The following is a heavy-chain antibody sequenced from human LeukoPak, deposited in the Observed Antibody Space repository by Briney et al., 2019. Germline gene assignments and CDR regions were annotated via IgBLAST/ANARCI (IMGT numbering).Heavy chain of an antibody. CDR3: ARECSGWWHDFDY. D-gene: IGHD6-19*01. CDR1: GYTFTGYY. V-gene: IGHV1-2*02. J-gene: IGHJ4*02. CDR2: INPNSGGT. Sequence: ASVKVSCKASGYTFTGYYMHWVRQAPGQGLEWMGWINPNSGGTNYAQKFQGRVTMTRDTSISTAYMELSRLRSDDTAVYYCARECSGWWHDFDYWGQGTLVTVSS.